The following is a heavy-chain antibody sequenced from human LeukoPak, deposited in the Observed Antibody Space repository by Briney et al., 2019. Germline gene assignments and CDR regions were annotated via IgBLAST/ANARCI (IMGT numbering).Heavy chain of an antibody. CDR3: ARDQGVSIAVAGLDY. CDR1: GYTFTGYY. V-gene: IGHV1-2*06. Sequence: GASVKVSCKASGYTFTGYYMHWVRQAPGQGLEWMGRINPNSGGTNYAQKFQGRVTMTRDTSTSTVYMELSSLRSEDTAVYYCARDQGVSIAVAGLDYWGQGTLVTVSS. D-gene: IGHD6-19*01. CDR2: INPNSGGT. J-gene: IGHJ4*02.